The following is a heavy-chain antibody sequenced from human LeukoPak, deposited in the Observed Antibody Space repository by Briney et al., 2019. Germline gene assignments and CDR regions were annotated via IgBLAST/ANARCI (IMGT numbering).Heavy chain of an antibody. J-gene: IGHJ6*03. V-gene: IGHV4-39*01. CDR2: IYYSGST. CDR1: GGSISSSSYY. CDR3: ARDIRFLESNNMDV. D-gene: IGHD3-3*01. Sequence: SETLSLTCTVSGGSISSSSYYWGWIRQPPGKGLEWIGSIYYSGSTYYNPSLKSRVTISVDTSKNQFSLKLSSVTAADTAVYYCARDIRFLESNNMDVWGKGTTVTVSS.